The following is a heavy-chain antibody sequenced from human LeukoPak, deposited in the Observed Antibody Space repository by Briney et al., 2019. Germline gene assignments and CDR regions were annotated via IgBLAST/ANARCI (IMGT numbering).Heavy chain of an antibody. CDR3: ARHSRGSPIYD. CDR2: IRQDGSDK. Sequence: TGGSLRLSCAASGFTFNSYWMSWVRQAPEKGPEWLANIRQDGSDKQYVDSVKGRFTISRDNAKNSLYLQMNSLSAEDTAVYYCARHSRGSPIYDWGQGTLVTVSS. CDR1: GFTFNSYW. V-gene: IGHV3-7*01. J-gene: IGHJ4*02. D-gene: IGHD2-15*01.